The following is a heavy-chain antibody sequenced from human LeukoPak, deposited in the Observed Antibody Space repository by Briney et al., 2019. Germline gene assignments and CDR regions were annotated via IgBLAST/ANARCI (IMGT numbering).Heavy chain of an antibody. CDR1: GGSISSYY. J-gene: IGHJ3*02. Sequence: SETLSLTCTVSGGSISSYYWSWIRQLPGKGLEWIGYIYYSGSANYNPSLKSRVTISVDTSKNQFSLKLSSVTAADTAVYYCARHSHKNAFDIWGQGTMVTVSS. CDR2: IYYSGSA. CDR3: ARHSHKNAFDI. V-gene: IGHV4-59*08.